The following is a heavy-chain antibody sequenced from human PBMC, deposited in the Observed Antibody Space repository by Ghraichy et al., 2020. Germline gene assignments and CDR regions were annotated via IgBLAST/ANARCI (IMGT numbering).Heavy chain of an antibody. CDR1: GFTFSSYW. CDR3: ARASSDGSGSYRVRAYNWFDP. Sequence: SCAASGFTFSSYWMHWVRQAPGKGLVWVSRINSDGSSTSYADSVKGRFTISRDNAKNTLYLQMNSLRAEDTAVYYCARASSDGSGSYRVRAYNWFDPWGQGTLVTVSS. D-gene: IGHD3-10*01. V-gene: IGHV3-74*01. J-gene: IGHJ5*02. CDR2: INSDGSST.